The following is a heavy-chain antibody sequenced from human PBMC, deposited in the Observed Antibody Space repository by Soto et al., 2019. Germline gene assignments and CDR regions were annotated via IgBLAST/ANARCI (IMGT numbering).Heavy chain of an antibody. CDR2: IIPIFGTA. V-gene: IGHV1-69*13. CDR3: AITYDTRGYYYYGMDV. CDR1: GGTFSSYA. Sequence: ASVKVSCKASGGTFSSYAISWVRQTPGQGLEWMGGIIPIFGTANYAQKFQGRVTITADESTSTAYMELSSLRSEDTAVYYCAITYDTRGYYYYGMDVWGQGTTVTVSS. J-gene: IGHJ6*02. D-gene: IGHD3-3*01.